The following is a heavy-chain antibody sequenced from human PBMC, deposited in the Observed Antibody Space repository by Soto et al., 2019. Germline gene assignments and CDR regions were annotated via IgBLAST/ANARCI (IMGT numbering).Heavy chain of an antibody. CDR1: GFSFSSYG. V-gene: IGHV3-23*01. Sequence: EVQLLESGGGLVQSGGSLRLSCAASGFSFSSYGMSWVRQAPGKGLEWVAGITGSGGRTYYADSVKGRFTLSGDSSEKTLHLQMHGLGAEDTAVYYCAKEGIVVAGSTSLYFFDYWGQGALVTVSS. CDR2: ITGSGGRT. D-gene: IGHD6-19*01. J-gene: IGHJ4*02. CDR3: AKEGIVVAGSTSLYFFDY.